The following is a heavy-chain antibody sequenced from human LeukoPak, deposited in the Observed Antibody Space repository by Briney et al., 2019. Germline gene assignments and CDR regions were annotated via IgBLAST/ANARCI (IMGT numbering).Heavy chain of an antibody. J-gene: IGHJ4*02. CDR1: GFTFSNYG. CDR3: TRAAYGSGSFSDY. CDR2: IRSKAYGGTT. D-gene: IGHD3-10*01. Sequence: GGSLRLSCAASGFTFSNYGMHWVRQAPGKGLEWVGFIRSKAYGGTTEYAASVKGRFTISRDDSKSIAYLQMNSLKTEDTAVYYCTRAAYGSGSFSDYWGQGTLVTVSS. V-gene: IGHV3-49*04.